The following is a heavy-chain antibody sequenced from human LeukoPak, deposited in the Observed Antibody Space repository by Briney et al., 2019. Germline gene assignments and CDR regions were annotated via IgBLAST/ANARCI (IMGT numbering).Heavy chain of an antibody. CDR1: GGSISGYF. CDR3: AREPTSGREPTSGRPLDY. V-gene: IGHV4-4*07. CDR2: MYSTGSN. J-gene: IGHJ4*02. D-gene: IGHD5-12*01. Sequence: SETLSLTCTVSGGSISGYFWTWIRQPAGKGLEWIGRMYSTGSNNYNPSLRSRVTMSLDTSKNHFSLNLTSVTAADTAVYYCAREPTSGREPTSGRPLDYWGQGTLVTVSS.